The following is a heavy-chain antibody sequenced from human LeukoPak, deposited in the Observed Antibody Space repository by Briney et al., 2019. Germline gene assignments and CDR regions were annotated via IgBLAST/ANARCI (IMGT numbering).Heavy chain of an antibody. V-gene: IGHV3-48*02. CDR2: ISSSTTTK. CDR3: ARDRDWSFDY. Sequence: QPGGSLRLSCEACGFSFSSYSMNWVRQAPGKGLEWVSYISSSTTTKDYADSVKGRFTISRDNAKNSLYLQMNSLRDEDTAVYYCARDRDWSFDYWGQGTLVTVSS. J-gene: IGHJ4*02. CDR1: GFSFSSYS. D-gene: IGHD3/OR15-3a*01.